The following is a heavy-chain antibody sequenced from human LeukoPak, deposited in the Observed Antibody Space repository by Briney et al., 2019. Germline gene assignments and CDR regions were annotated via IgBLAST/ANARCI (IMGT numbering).Heavy chain of an antibody. CDR3: ARVPTFYYARSALGHFDY. CDR1: GYSLSELS. J-gene: IGHJ4*02. D-gene: IGHD3-22*01. V-gene: IGHV1-24*01. Sequence: GASVKVSCKVSGYSLSELSMHWVRQAPGKGLEWMGGFDPEDGEIIYAQKFQGRVTMTEDTSTDTTYMEMSSLRYEDTAVYYCARVPTFYYARSALGHFDYWGQGTLVTVSS. CDR2: FDPEDGEI.